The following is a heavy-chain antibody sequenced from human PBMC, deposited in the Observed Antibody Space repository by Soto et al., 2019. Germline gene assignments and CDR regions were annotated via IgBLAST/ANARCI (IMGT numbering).Heavy chain of an antibody. CDR2: INHTGST. V-gene: IGHV4-34*01. D-gene: IGHD2-8*02. CDR1: GVSFRGYS. J-gene: IGHJ4*02. CDR3: ARDKITGLFDY. Sequence: SETLSLTCAVYGVSFRGYSWTWIRQPPGTGLEWIGEINHTGSTNYNPSLKSRVTISVDTSKNQFSLKLTSVTAADTAVYYCARDKITGLFDYWGQGTLVTVS.